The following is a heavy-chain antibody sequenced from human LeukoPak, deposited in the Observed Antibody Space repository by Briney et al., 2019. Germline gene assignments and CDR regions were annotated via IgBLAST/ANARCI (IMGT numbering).Heavy chain of an antibody. V-gene: IGHV4-34*01. D-gene: IGHD1-26*01. J-gene: IGHJ4*02. CDR1: GGSFSGYY. CDR2: INHSGST. Sequence: SETLSLTCAVYGGSFSGYYWSWIRQPPGKGLEWIGEINHSGSTNYNPSLKSRVTISVDTSKNQFSLKLSSVTAADAAVYYCARARGSSFDFEYWGQGTLVTVSS. CDR3: ARARGSSFDFEY.